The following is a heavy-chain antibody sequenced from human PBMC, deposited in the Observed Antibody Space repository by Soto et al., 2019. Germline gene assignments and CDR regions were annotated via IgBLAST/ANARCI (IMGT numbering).Heavy chain of an antibody. CDR2: ISHDGGAT. J-gene: IGHJ5*02. CDR3: AKDWGSSGWYNWFDP. CDR1: GFTFSTSG. D-gene: IGHD6-13*01. V-gene: IGHV3-30*18. Sequence: QVQLVESGGGVVQSGRSLRLSCAASGFTFSTSGMHWIRQAPGKGLEWVAMISHDGGATYYVDSVKGRFTISRYTDKNTLHLKMDSMRPEDTATYYCAKDWGSSGWYNWFDPWGQGTLVTVSS.